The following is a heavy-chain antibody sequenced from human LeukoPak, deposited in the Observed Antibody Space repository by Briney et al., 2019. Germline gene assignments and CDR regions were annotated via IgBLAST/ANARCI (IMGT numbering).Heavy chain of an antibody. D-gene: IGHD3-22*01. CDR3: ARGSTYYYDSTGAFDI. CDR2: ISAYNGNT. CDR1: GYTFTSYG. J-gene: IGHJ3*02. Sequence: ASVKVSCKASGYTFTSYGISWVRQAPGQGLEWMGWISAYNGNTNYAQKLQGRVTMTTDTSTSTAYMELRSLRSDDTAVYYCARGSTYYYDSTGAFDIWGQGTMVTVSS. V-gene: IGHV1-18*01.